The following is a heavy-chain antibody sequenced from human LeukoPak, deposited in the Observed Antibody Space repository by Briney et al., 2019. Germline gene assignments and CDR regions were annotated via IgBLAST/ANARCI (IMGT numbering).Heavy chain of an antibody. J-gene: IGHJ4*02. Sequence: PSETLSLTCTVSGGSISSYYWSWIRQPPGKGLEWIGYIYYSGSTNYNPSLKSRVTISVDTSKNQFSLKLSSVTAADTAVYYCARDFARGTHDYWGQGTLVTVSS. CDR3: ARDFARGTHDY. CDR2: IYYSGST. V-gene: IGHV4-59*01. CDR1: GGSISSYY.